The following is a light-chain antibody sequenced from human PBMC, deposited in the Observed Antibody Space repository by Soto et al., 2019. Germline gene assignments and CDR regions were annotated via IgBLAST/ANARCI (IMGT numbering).Light chain of an antibody. CDR1: QSVSSS. V-gene: IGKV3-11*01. J-gene: IGKJ3*01. CDR3: QQRSNWPLA. CDR2: DAS. Sequence: EIVLTQSPATLSLSPGERATLSCRASQSVSSSLAWYQQKPGQAPRLLIYDASNRATGIPARFSGSGSGTDFTLTISSFEPKDFAVYYCQQRSNWPLAFGPGTKVDIK.